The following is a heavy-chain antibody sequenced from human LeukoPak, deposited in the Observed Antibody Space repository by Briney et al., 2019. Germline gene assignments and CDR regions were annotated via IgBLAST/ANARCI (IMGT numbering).Heavy chain of an antibody. V-gene: IGHV1-69*06. J-gene: IGHJ3*02. CDR3: ASSVDTALVSDVGFDI. Sequence: SVKVSCKASGGTFSNYAISWVRQAPGHGLEWMGGIIPIFGTANYAQKFQGRVTITADKSTSSAYMELSSLRSEDTAVYYCASSVDTALVSDVGFDIWGQGTMVTVSS. D-gene: IGHD5-18*01. CDR1: GGTFSNYA. CDR2: IIPIFGTA.